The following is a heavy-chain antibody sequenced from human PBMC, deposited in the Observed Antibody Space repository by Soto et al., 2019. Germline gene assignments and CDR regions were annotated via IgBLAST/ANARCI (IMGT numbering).Heavy chain of an antibody. Sequence: PGGSLRLSCVVSGFTFSGYSMNWVRQTPGKGLEWLSYISSAGTTISYADSVKGRFTISRDNAKNSLYLQMNSLRDEDTAVYYCARDFDCAECVCYTAYYYYGLDVWGHGTTVIVSS. J-gene: IGHJ6*02. D-gene: IGHD2-8*01. CDR3: ARDFDCAECVCYTAYYYYGLDV. V-gene: IGHV3-48*02. CDR1: GFTFSGYS. CDR2: ISSAGTTI.